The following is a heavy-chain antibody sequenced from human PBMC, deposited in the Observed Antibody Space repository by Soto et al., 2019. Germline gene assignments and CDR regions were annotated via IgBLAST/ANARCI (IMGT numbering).Heavy chain of an antibody. Sequence: SETLSLTCTVSGGSITSSSFYWGWIRQPPGKGLEWIGHIFHTGATYYNPTLKSRLRMSVDTSKNQFSLNLSSVTATDTAVYYCARRRIVPTTNFDYWGQGTLVTVSS. CDR1: GGSITSSSFY. J-gene: IGHJ4*02. D-gene: IGHD1-26*01. CDR2: IFHTGAT. V-gene: IGHV4-39*01. CDR3: ARRRIVPTTNFDY.